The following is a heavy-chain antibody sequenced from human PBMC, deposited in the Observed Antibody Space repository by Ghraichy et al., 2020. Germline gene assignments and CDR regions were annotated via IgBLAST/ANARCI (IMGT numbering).Heavy chain of an antibody. CDR3: AREGRQQLATAPDY. J-gene: IGHJ4*02. Sequence: SETLSLTCTVSGGSISSSSYYWGWIRQPPGKGLEWIGSIYYSGSTYYNPSLKSRVTISVDTSKNQFSLKLSSVTAADTAVYYCAREGRQQLATAPDYWGQGTLVTVSS. V-gene: IGHV4-39*02. D-gene: IGHD6-13*01. CDR2: IYYSGST. CDR1: GGSISSSSYY.